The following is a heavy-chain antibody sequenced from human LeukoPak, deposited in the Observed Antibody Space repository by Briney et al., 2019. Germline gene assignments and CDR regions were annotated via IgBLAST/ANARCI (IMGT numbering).Heavy chain of an antibody. D-gene: IGHD6-19*01. CDR2: ISGSGGST. V-gene: IGHV3-23*01. J-gene: IGHJ4*02. Sequence: GGSLRLSCAASGFTFSSYAMSWVRQAPGKGLEWVSAISGSGGSTYYADSVKGRFTITRDNSKNTLYLQMDSLKTEDTAVYYCAKDLPYTSGWALKYWGQGTLVTVSS. CDR3: AKDLPYTSGWALKY. CDR1: GFTFSSYA.